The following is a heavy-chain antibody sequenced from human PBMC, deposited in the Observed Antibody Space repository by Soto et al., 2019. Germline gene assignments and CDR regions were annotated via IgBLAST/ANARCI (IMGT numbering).Heavy chain of an antibody. D-gene: IGHD2-21*02. J-gene: IGHJ6*02. CDR1: GGSISSGDYS. Sequence: QLQLQESGSGLVEPSQTLSLTCTVSGGSISSGDYSWSWIRQPPGKGLEWIGYIYQSGSTYYNPSLKGRVTISVDRSKNQFSLRLSSLTAADTAVYFCARAPVTARKTTIYYYYGMDVWGQGTTVTISS. CDR2: IYQSGST. V-gene: IGHV4-30-2*01. CDR3: ARAPVTARKTTIYYYYGMDV.